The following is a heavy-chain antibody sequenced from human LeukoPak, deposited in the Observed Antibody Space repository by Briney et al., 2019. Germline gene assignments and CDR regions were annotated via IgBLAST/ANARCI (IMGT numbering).Heavy chain of an antibody. CDR3: ARPRGSRWSIPFDN. D-gene: IGHD6-13*01. CDR1: GFIFSNYT. V-gene: IGHV3-30-3*01. Sequence: ERSLRLSCAASGFIFSNYTMHWVRQAPGKGLEWVAVISYDGSNKYYGDSVKGRFTISRDNSKNTLYLQMDSLRAEDTAVYYCARPRGSRWSIPFDNWGQGTLVTVSS. CDR2: ISYDGSNK. J-gene: IGHJ4*02.